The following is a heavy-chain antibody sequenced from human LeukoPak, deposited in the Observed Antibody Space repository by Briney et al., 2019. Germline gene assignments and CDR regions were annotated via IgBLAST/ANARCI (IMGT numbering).Heavy chain of an antibody. D-gene: IGHD1-1*01. Sequence: ASVKVSCKVSGYTLTELSMHWVRQAPGQGLEWMGIINPSGGSTSYAPRFQGRITVTRDTSTTTVSMELNSLTSEDTAVYYCARGDSGSAIWGQGTMVTVSS. V-gene: IGHV1-46*01. CDR3: ARGDSGSAI. J-gene: IGHJ3*01. CDR2: INPSGGST. CDR1: GYTLTELS.